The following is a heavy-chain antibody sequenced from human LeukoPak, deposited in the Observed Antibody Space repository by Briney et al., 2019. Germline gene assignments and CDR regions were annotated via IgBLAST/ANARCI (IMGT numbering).Heavy chain of an antibody. J-gene: IGHJ4*02. Sequence: VASVKVSCKASGYTFTGYYMHWVRQAPGQGLEWMGWINPNSGGTNYAQKFQGRVTMTRDTSISTAYMELSGLRSDDTAVYYCARITMVRGPYYFDYWGQGTLVTVSS. V-gene: IGHV1-2*02. CDR2: INPNSGGT. CDR3: ARITMVRGPYYFDY. CDR1: GYTFTGYY. D-gene: IGHD3-10*01.